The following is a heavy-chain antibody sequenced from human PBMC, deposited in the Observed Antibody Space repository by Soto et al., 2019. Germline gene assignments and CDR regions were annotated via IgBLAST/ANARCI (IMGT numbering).Heavy chain of an antibody. CDR3: ARLLTLKYYDFWSGYSNWFDP. CDR2: IYYSGST. Sequence: QLQLQESGPGLVKPSETLSLTCTVSGGSISSSSYYWGWIRQPPGKGLEWIGSIYYSGSTYYNPSLKSRVTISVDTSQNQFSLKLSSVTAADSAVYYCARLLTLKYYDFWSGYSNWFDPWGQGTLVTVSS. V-gene: IGHV4-39*01. CDR1: GGSISSSSYY. D-gene: IGHD3-3*01. J-gene: IGHJ5*02.